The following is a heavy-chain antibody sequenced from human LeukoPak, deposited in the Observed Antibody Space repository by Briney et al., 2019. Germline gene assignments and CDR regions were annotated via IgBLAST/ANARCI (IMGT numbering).Heavy chain of an antibody. CDR3: ARGPWGYDFWSGRGGRFDY. CDR2: INHSGST. Sequence: SETLSLTCAVYGGSFSGYYWSWIRQPPGKGLEWIGEINHSGSTNYNPSLKSRVTTSVDTSKNQFSLKLSSVTAADTAVYYCARGPWGYDFWSGRGGRFDYWGKGTLVTVSS. CDR1: GGSFSGYY. V-gene: IGHV4-34*01. D-gene: IGHD3-3*01. J-gene: IGHJ4*02.